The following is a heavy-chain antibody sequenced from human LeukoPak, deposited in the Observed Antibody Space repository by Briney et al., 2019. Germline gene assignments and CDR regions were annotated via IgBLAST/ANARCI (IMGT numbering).Heavy chain of an antibody. V-gene: IGHV3-23*01. Sequence: PGGSLRLSCAASGFTFSSSALGWVRQAPGKGLEWVSAMSGSGGNIFYTDSVKGRFTISRDNSKDTLYLQMNSLRAEDTAVYYCAKERAGANYNWFDHWGQGTLVTVSS. CDR3: AKERAGANYNWFDH. D-gene: IGHD6-19*01. CDR2: MSGSGGNI. J-gene: IGHJ5*02. CDR1: GFTFSSSA.